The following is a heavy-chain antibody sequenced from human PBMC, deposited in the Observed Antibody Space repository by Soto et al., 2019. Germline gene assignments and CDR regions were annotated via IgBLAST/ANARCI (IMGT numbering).Heavy chain of an antibody. D-gene: IGHD3-16*02. CDR1: GGSFSGYY. CDR3: ARKYYDYIWGSYRLGYFDY. CDR2: INHSGST. V-gene: IGHV4-34*01. Sequence: SETLSLTCAVYGGSFSGYYWSWIRQPPGKGLKWIGEINHSGSTNYNPSLKSRVTISVDTSKNQFSLKLSSVTAADTAVYYCARKYYDYIWGSYRLGYFDYWGQGTLVTVSS. J-gene: IGHJ4*02.